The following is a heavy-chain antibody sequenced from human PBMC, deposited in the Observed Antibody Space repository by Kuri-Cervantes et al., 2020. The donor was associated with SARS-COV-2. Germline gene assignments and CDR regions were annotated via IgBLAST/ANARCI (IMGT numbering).Heavy chain of an antibody. CDR3: AREYSSPSGFDY. CDR2: ISYDGSNK. J-gene: IGHJ4*02. CDR1: GFTFSSYG. D-gene: IGHD6-6*01. Sequence: GGSLRLSCAASGFTFSSYGMHWVRQAPGKGLEWVAVISYDGSNKYYADSVKGRFTISRDNSKNTLYLQMNSLRAEDTAVYYCAREYSSPSGFDYWGQGTLVTVSS. V-gene: IGHV3-30*03.